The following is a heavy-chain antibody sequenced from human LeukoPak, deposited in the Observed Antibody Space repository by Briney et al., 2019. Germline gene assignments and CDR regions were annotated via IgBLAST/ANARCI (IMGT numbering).Heavy chain of an antibody. Sequence: PGGSLRLSCAASGFTFSDYYMSWIRQAPGKGLEWVSYISSSSSYTNYADSVKGRFTISRDNAKNSLYLQMNSLRAEDTAVYYCTTVNAWWEGYYYFDFWGQGTLVTVSS. D-gene: IGHD1-26*01. CDR1: GFTFSDYY. V-gene: IGHV3-11*05. J-gene: IGHJ4*02. CDR3: TTVNAWWEGYYYFDF. CDR2: ISSSSSYT.